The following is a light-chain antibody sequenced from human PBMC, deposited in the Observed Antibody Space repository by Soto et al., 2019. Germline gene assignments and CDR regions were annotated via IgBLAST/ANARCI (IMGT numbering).Light chain of an antibody. Sequence: ERGTSQSPATLSVSPGERATLSCRASQSVSSNLAWYQQKPGQAPRLLIYGASTRATGIPARFSGSGSGTEFTLTISSLQSEDFAVYYCQQYNNWPPWTFGQGTKVDIK. CDR3: QQYNNWPPWT. V-gene: IGKV3-15*01. CDR2: GAS. J-gene: IGKJ1*01. CDR1: QSVSSN.